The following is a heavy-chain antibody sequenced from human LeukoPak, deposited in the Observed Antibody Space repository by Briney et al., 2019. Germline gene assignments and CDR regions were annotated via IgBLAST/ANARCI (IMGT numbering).Heavy chain of an antibody. Sequence: PSETLSLTCTVSGGSISSGDYYWSWIRQPPGKGLEWIGYIYYSGSTYYNPSLKSRVSIPVDTSKNQFSLKLSSVTAADTAVYYCASPGERVAGLLFDLWGRGTLVTVSS. J-gene: IGHJ2*01. CDR1: GGSISSGDYY. CDR2: IYYSGST. V-gene: IGHV4-30-4*01. D-gene: IGHD6-19*01. CDR3: ASPGERVAGLLFDL.